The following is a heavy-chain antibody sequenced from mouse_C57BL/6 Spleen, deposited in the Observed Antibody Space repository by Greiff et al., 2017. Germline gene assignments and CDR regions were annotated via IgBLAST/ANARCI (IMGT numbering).Heavy chain of an antibody. J-gene: IGHJ4*01. V-gene: IGHV3-1*01. CDR3: ARGGWLLAMDY. CDR2: ISYSGST. D-gene: IGHD2-3*01. CDR1: GYSITSGYD. Sequence: EVKLMESGPGMVKPSQSLSLTCTVTGYSITSGYDWHWIRHFPGNKLEWMGYISYSGSTNYNPSLKSRISITHDTSKNHFFLKLNSVTTEDTATYYCARGGWLLAMDYWGQGTSVTVSS.